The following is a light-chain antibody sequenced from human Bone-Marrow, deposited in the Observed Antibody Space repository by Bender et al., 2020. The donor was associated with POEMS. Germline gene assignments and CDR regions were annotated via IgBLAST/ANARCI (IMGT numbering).Light chain of an antibody. J-gene: IGLJ3*02. CDR3: CSYAGTRV. CDR2: EVS. CDR1: CSDIDIYKP. Sequence: QSALTQPASVSGSPGQSITISCSTTCSDIDIYKPVSWYQQHPGKAPKLMIYEVSKRPSGVSTRFSGSKSGNTASLTISGLQAEDEADYYCCSYAGTRVFGGGPKLTVL. V-gene: IGLV2-23*02.